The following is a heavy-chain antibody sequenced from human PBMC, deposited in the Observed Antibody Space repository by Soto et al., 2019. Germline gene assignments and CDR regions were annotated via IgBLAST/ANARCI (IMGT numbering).Heavy chain of an antibody. CDR2: IYYSGRT. Sequence: PSDTLSLTCIVSGEAISSSSYYWGWIRQPQGKGLEGIGSIYYSGRTYYNPSFKSRVTISIDTSKNHFSLKLSSVTATDTAVYYCARQRTTVVTQAYFDHWGQGALVTVSS. J-gene: IGHJ4*02. CDR1: GEAISSSSYY. CDR3: ARQRTTVVTQAYFDH. V-gene: IGHV4-39*01. D-gene: IGHD2-21*02.